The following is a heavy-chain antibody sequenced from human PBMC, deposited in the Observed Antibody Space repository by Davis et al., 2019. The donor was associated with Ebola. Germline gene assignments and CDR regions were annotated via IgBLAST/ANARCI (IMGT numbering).Heavy chain of an antibody. CDR1: CYTFTSYG. Sequence: AASVKVSCKASCYTFTSYGISWVRQAPGQGLEWMGWISAFSGNTNYAQKLQGRVTMTTDTSTSTAYMELRSLRSDDTAVYYCARRDYGDYGAFWGQGTLVTVSS. D-gene: IGHD4-17*01. V-gene: IGHV1-18*01. CDR2: ISAFSGNT. J-gene: IGHJ4*02. CDR3: ARRDYGDYGAF.